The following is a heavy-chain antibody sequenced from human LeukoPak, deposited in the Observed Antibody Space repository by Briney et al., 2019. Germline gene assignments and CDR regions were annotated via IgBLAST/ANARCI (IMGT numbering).Heavy chain of an antibody. D-gene: IGHD3-22*01. CDR2: IYTSGST. V-gene: IGHV4-4*07. J-gene: IGHJ6*03. Sequence: PSETLSLTCTVSGGSISSYYWSWIRQPAGKGLEWIVRIYTSGSTNYNPSLKSRVTMSVDTSKNQFSLKLSSVTAADTAVYYCARDRYYGSSGYYYYYYYYMDVWGKGTTVTVSS. CDR1: GGSISSYY. CDR3: ARDRYYGSSGYYYYYYYYMDV.